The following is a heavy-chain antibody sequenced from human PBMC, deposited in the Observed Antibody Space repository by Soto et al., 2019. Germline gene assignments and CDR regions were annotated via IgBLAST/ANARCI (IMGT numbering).Heavy chain of an antibody. D-gene: IGHD3-22*01. CDR1: GGSISSYY. Sequence: SETLSLTCTVSGGSISSYYWSWIRQPPGKGLEWIGYIYYSGSTNYNPSLKSRVTISVDTSKNQFSLKLSSVTAADTAVYYCARRGPYYYDSSGYDYWGQGTLVTVSS. J-gene: IGHJ4*02. CDR2: IYYSGST. V-gene: IGHV4-59*08. CDR3: ARRGPYYYDSSGYDY.